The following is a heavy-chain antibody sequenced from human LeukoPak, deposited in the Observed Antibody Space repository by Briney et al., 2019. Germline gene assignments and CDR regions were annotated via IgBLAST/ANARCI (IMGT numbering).Heavy chain of an antibody. J-gene: IGHJ4*02. CDR1: GGTFSSYA. Sequence: SVKVSCKASGGTFSSYAISWVRQAPGQGLEWMGGIIPIFGTANYAQKFQGRVTITTDESTSTAYMELSSLRSEGTAVYYCAREVYSSSSEGYYFDYWGQGTLVTVSS. D-gene: IGHD6-6*01. CDR3: AREVYSSSSEGYYFDY. CDR2: IIPIFGTA. V-gene: IGHV1-69*05.